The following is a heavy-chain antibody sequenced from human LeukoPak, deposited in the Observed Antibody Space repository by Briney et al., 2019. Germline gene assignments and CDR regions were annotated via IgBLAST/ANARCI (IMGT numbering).Heavy chain of an antibody. J-gene: IGHJ3*02. Sequence: SETLSLTCTVSGGSISSSRHYWGWIRQPPGKGLEWIGNILYSGSTNYNPSLKSRVTISVDTSKNQFSLKLISVTAADTAVYYCARGSASPAATPFDMWGQGTMVTVSS. D-gene: IGHD2-2*01. CDR3: ARGSASPAATPFDM. V-gene: IGHV4-39*07. CDR1: GGSISSSRHY. CDR2: ILYSGST.